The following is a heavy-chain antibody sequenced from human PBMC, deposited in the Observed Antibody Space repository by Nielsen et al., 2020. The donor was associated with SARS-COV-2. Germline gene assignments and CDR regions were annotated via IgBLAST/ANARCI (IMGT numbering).Heavy chain of an antibody. CDR2: ISYDGSNK. V-gene: IGHV3-30-3*02. Sequence: GESLKISCAASGFTFSSYAIHWVRQAPGKGLEWVAVISYDGSNKYYADSVKGRFTISRDNSKNTLYLQMNSLRAEDTAVYYCAKLGAMGDYWGQGTLVTVSS. D-gene: IGHD1-26*01. CDR3: AKLGAMGDY. J-gene: IGHJ4*02. CDR1: GFTFSSYA.